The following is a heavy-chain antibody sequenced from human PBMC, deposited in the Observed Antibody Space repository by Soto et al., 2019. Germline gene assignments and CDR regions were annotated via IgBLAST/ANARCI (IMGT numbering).Heavy chain of an antibody. CDR2: INHSGST. D-gene: IGHD6-13*01. V-gene: IGHV4-34*01. CDR3: ASTGIAAAGTIRSDYYYYMDV. J-gene: IGHJ6*03. CDR1: GGSFSGYY. Sequence: PSETLSLTCAVYGGSFSGYYWSWIRQPPGKGLEWIGEINHSGSTNYNPSLKSRVTISVDTSKNQFSLKLSSVTAADTAVYYCASTGIAAAGTIRSDYYYYMDVWGKGTTVTVSS.